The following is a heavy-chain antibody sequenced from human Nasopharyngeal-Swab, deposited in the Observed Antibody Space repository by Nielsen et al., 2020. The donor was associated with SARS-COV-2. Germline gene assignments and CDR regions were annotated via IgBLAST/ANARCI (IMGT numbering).Heavy chain of an antibody. CDR2: FDPRGDST. V-gene: IGHV1-46*01. CDR3: ARDSDNWAIDY. CDR1: GYTFTGHN. Sequence: ASVKVSCKASGYTFTGHNMHWVRQAPGQGLEWMAIFDPRGDSTSHAQKFQGRLIMTTDTTTSTVYMELSSLRAEDAAVYYCARDSDNWAIDYWGQGTLVTVSP. J-gene: IGHJ4*02. D-gene: IGHD1-1*01.